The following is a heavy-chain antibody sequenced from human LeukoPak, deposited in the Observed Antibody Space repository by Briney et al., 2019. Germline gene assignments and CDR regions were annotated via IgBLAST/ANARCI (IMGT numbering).Heavy chain of an antibody. CDR3: ARGLYRYGRSTFDY. V-gene: IGHV4-59*08. J-gene: IGHJ4*02. Sequence: SSETLSLTCTVSGGSISSDYWSWIRQPPGKGLEWIGYISYSGRTYYNPSLRSRVTISVDTSKNHFSLKLSSVTAADTAVYYCARGLYRYGRSTFDYWGQRTLVTVSS. CDR1: GGSISSDY. CDR2: ISYSGRT. D-gene: IGHD2-2*02.